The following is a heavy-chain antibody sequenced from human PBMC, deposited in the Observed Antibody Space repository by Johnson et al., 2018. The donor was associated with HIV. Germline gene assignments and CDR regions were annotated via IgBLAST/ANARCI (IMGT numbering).Heavy chain of an antibody. Sequence: QMQLVESGGGVVQPGRSLRLSCAVSGIIFSHYGMHWVRQAPGKGLEWVALISYDGTKTYYADSVKGRFTISRDSSKNTLYLQMNSLRAEDTALYYCARDRRITIFGSGRAVQSNDAFDIWGQGTMVTVSS. D-gene: IGHD3-3*01. J-gene: IGHJ3*02. CDR3: ARDRRITIFGSGRAVQSNDAFDI. V-gene: IGHV3-30*03. CDR1: GIIFSHYG. CDR2: ISYDGTKT.